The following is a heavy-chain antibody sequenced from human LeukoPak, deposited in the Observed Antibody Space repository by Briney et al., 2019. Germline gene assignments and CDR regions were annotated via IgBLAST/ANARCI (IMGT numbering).Heavy chain of an antibody. Sequence: PSETLSLTCAVYGGSFSGYYWSWIRQPPGKGLEWIGEINHSGSTNYNPSLKSRVTISVDTSKNQFSLKLSSVTAADTAVYYCASWRSGRYYGMDVWGQGTTVTVSS. CDR3: ASWRSGRYYGMDV. J-gene: IGHJ6*02. V-gene: IGHV4-34*01. D-gene: IGHD6-19*01. CDR1: GGSFSGYY. CDR2: INHSGST.